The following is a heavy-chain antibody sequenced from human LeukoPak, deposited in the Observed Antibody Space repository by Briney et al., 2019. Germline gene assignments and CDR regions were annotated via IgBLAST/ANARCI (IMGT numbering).Heavy chain of an antibody. V-gene: IGHV1-2*06. J-gene: IGHJ4*02. D-gene: IGHD1-26*01. CDR3: TRESGSYHGNDY. CDR1: GYTFTGYY. CDR2: INPNNGAT. Sequence: ASVKVSCKASGYTFTGYYMHWVRQAPGQGLEWMGRINPNNGATNYAQKLQGRVAITGDTSISTAYMELSSLRSDDTAVYYCTRESGSYHGNDYWGQGTLVTVSS.